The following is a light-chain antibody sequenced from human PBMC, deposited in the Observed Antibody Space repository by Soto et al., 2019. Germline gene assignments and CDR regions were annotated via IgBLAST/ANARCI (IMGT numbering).Light chain of an antibody. Sequence: DIQMTQSPPSLSASVGDRVTISCRASQTISSFLNWYQQKGGEAPRLLIFAASSLQSGVPSRFCGSGFGTDFTLTISSLLPEDYATYYCQQSYSAPRTFGQGTTVDVK. CDR3: QQSYSAPRT. V-gene: IGKV1-39*01. CDR1: QTISSF. CDR2: AAS. J-gene: IGKJ1*01.